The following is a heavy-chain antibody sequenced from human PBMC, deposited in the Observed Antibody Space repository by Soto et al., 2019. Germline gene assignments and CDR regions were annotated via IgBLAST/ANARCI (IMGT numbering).Heavy chain of an antibody. V-gene: IGHV5-10-1*01. J-gene: IGHJ6*02. CDR3: ARDLFRCSGGSCYPEDYYYGMDV. D-gene: IGHD2-15*01. Sequence: PGESLKISCKGSGYSFTSYWISWVRQMPGKGLEWMGRIDPSDSYTNYSPSFQGHVTISADKSISTAYLQWSSLKASDTAMYYCARDLFRCSGGSCYPEDYYYGMDVWGQGTTVTV. CDR2: IDPSDSYT. CDR1: GYSFTSYW.